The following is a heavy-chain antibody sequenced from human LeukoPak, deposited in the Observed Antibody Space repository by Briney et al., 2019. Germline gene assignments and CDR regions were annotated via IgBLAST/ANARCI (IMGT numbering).Heavy chain of an antibody. V-gene: IGHV3-74*01. CDR3: XXXXXDWYYFDY. CDR2: INSDGSST. J-gene: IGHJ4*02. D-gene: IGHD3-9*01. Sequence: PGGSLRLSCAASGFTFSSYWMHWVRQAPGKGLVWVSRINSDGSSTSYADSVKGRFTISRDNAKNTLYLQMNSLRAEDTAVYYXXXXXXDWYYFDYWGQGTLVTVSS. CDR1: GFTFSSYW.